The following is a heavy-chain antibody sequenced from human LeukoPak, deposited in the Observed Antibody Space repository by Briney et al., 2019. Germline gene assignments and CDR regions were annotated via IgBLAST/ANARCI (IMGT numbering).Heavy chain of an antibody. Sequence: SETLSLTCTVSGGSISSYYWSWIRQPPGKGLEWIGYIYYGGSTNYNPSLKSRVTISVDTSKNQFSLKLSSVTAADTAVYYCARVPRIAVAGTQGAFDIWGQGTMVTVSS. CDR1: GGSISSYY. CDR3: ARVPRIAVAGTQGAFDI. CDR2: IYYGGST. J-gene: IGHJ3*02. V-gene: IGHV4-59*01. D-gene: IGHD6-19*01.